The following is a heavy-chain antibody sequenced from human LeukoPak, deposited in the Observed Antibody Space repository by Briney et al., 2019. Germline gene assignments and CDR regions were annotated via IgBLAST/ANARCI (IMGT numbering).Heavy chain of an antibody. V-gene: IGHV3-30*04. CDR2: ISYDRSNK. J-gene: IGHJ4*01. CDR1: GFTFSSYT. CDR3: ARDSDGPGSFFLDY. Sequence: PGGSLRLSCAASGFTFSSYTMHWVRQAPGKGLEWVALISYDRSNKYYADSVKGRFTISRYNSKNTLYLQMNSLRAEDTAVYFCARDSDGPGSFFLDYWGHGPLVTVSS. D-gene: IGHD3-10*01.